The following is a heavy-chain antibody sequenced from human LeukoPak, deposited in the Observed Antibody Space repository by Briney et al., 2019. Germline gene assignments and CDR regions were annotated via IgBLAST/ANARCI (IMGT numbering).Heavy chain of an antibody. CDR2: ISSSGGST. D-gene: IGHD4-23*01. V-gene: IGHV3-23*01. CDR3: ANDRDCSGISCYRTAFDH. J-gene: IGHJ5*02. CDR1: GFTFSSYA. Sequence: PGGSLRLSCAASGFTFSSYAMSWVRQAPGKGLEWVSLISSSGGSTYYADSVKGRFTISRDNSKNTLYLQMNSLRVEDTAQYYCANDRDCSGISCYRTAFDHWGQGTLVTVSS.